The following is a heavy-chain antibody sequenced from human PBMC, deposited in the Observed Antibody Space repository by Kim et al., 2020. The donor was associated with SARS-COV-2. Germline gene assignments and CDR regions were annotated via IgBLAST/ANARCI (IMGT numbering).Heavy chain of an antibody. Sequence: GGSLRLSCAASGFTFSSYWMTWVRQAPGKGLEWVANIKQDGNQKYYVYSVKGRFTISRDNAKNSLYLQMNSLRAEDTAVYYCARDGDLYSSGKDAFDIWGQGTMVPVSS. J-gene: IGHJ3*02. V-gene: IGHV3-7*01. CDR2: IKQDGNQK. CDR1: GFTFSSYW. CDR3: ARDGDLYSSGKDAFDI. D-gene: IGHD6-19*01.